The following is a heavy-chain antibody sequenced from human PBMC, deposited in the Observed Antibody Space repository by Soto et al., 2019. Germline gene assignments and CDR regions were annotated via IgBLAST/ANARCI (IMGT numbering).Heavy chain of an antibody. CDR1: GFTFSTYG. CDR3: ARDLVAAAGTPPYYYMDV. D-gene: IGHD6-13*01. V-gene: IGHV3-23*01. J-gene: IGHJ6*03. Sequence: GGSLRLSCAASGFTFSTYGMSWVRQAPGKGLEWVSGISGSGAGTYYADSVKGRFTISRDNSKNTLYLQMNSLRAEDTAVYYCARDLVAAAGTPPYYYMDVWGKGTTVTVSS. CDR2: ISGSGAGT.